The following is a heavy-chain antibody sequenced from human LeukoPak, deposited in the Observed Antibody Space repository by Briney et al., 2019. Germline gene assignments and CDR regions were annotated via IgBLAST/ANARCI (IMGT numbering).Heavy chain of an antibody. Sequence: ASVKVSCKASGYTFTSYYMHWVRQAPGQGLEWMGIINPSGGSTSYAQKFQGRVTMTRDTSTSTVYVELSSLRSEDTAVYYCARTSNSPGWFDPWGQGTLVTVSS. CDR1: GYTFTSYY. D-gene: IGHD1-1*01. CDR3: ARTSNSPGWFDP. CDR2: INPSGGST. V-gene: IGHV1-46*01. J-gene: IGHJ5*02.